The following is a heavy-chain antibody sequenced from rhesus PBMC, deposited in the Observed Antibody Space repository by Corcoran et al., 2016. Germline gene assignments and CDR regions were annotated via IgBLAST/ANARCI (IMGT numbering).Heavy chain of an antibody. Sequence: QLQLQESGPGLVQPSETLSVTCTVSGGSIGSSYWSWIRQVPGKGRGWIGFIYGSGRSPNQNPSLKSRIILSVDTSKNTLTLNLRSVTAADTAAYFCATGRERYYFEIWGQGVLVTVSS. CDR2: IYGSGRSP. CDR1: GGSIGSSY. J-gene: IGHJ4*01. CDR3: ATGRERYYFEI. D-gene: IGHD1-44*02. V-gene: IGHV4-169*02.